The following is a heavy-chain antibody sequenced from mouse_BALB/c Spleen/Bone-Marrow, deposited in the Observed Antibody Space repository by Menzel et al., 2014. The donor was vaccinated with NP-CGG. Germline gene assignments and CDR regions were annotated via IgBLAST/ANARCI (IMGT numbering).Heavy chain of an antibody. CDR3: AREEYGIYDRFFDY. V-gene: IGHV1-63*02. CDR2: IYPGGGYI. CDR1: GYTFANYW. D-gene: IGHD2-10*02. J-gene: IGHJ2*01. Sequence: QVQLQQSGAELVRPGTSVTISCKASGYTFANYWLGWLKQGPGHGLEWIGEIYPGGGYINYNEKFKGKATLTADTSSSTAYMRLSSLTSEESAVYFCAREEYGIYDRFFDYWCLCPTLTGSS.